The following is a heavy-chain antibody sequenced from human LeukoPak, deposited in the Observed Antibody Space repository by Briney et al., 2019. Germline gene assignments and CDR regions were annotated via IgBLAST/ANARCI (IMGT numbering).Heavy chain of an antibody. Sequence: ASVKVSYKASGYTFTGYYMHWVRQAPGQGLEWMGWINPNSGGTNYAQKFQGRVTMTRDTSISTAYMELSRLRSDDTAVYYCARGGDNWNAYYYMDVWGKGTTVTISS. CDR3: ARGGDNWNAYYYMDV. J-gene: IGHJ6*03. CDR2: INPNSGGT. D-gene: IGHD1-1*01. V-gene: IGHV1-2*02. CDR1: GYTFTGYY.